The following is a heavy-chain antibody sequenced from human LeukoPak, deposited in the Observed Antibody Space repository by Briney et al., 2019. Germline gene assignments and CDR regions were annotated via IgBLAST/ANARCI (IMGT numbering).Heavy chain of an antibody. CDR3: ARVGLDCSSTSCLYYFDY. D-gene: IGHD2-2*01. CDR2: IQQDGSEK. V-gene: IGHV3-7*03. J-gene: IGHJ4*02. CDR1: GFTFSNYW. Sequence: GGSLRLSCAASGFTFSNYWMSWVRQAPGKGLEWVANIQQDGSEKYSVDSVKGRFTISRDNSKNTLYLQMNSLRAEDTAVYYCARVGLDCSSTSCLYYFDYWGQGTLVTVSS.